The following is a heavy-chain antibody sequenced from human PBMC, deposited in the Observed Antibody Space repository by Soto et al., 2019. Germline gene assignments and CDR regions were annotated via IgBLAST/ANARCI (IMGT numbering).Heavy chain of an antibody. CDR2: ISSNGGST. Sequence: EVQLVESGGGLVQPGGSLRLSCAASGFTFSSYTMHWVRQAPGKGLEYVSAISSNGGSTYYPNSVKGRFTISRDNSKNTLYLQMGSLRAEDMAVYYCARGTGYLNGYFDCWGQGTLVTVSS. CDR1: GFTFSSYT. J-gene: IGHJ4*02. V-gene: IGHV3-64*01. CDR3: ARGTGYLNGYFDC. D-gene: IGHD3-9*01.